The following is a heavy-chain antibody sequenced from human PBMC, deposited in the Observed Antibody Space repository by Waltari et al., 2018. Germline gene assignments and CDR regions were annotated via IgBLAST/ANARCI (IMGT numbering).Heavy chain of an antibody. CDR3: ARRGVTYYYDSRIDY. Sequence: QVQLQESGPGLVKPSETLSLTCAVSGYSINSGYYWGWIRQPPGKGLEWIGSIYHSGSTYYNPSLKSRVTISVDTSKNQFSLKLSSVTAADTAVYYCARRGVTYYYDSRIDYWGQGTLVTVSS. CDR2: IYHSGST. CDR1: GYSINSGYY. J-gene: IGHJ4*02. V-gene: IGHV4-38-2*01. D-gene: IGHD3-22*01.